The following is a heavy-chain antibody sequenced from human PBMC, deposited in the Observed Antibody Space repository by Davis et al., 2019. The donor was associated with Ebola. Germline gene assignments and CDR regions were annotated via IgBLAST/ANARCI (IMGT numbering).Heavy chain of an antibody. J-gene: IGHJ4*02. CDR1: GYTFTSYA. Sequence: ASVKVSCKASGYTFTSYAMNWVRQAPGQGLEWMGWVSTDTGNPTYAQGFTGRFVFSLDTSVSTAYLQISSLKAEDTAVYYCARFGYDSSDNNVSFDYWGQGTLVTVSS. CDR3: ARFGYDSSDNNVSFDY. CDR2: VSTDTGNP. D-gene: IGHD3-22*01. V-gene: IGHV7-4-1*02.